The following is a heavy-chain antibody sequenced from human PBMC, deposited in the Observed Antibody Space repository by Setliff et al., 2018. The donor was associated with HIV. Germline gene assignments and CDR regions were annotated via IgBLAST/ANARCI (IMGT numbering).Heavy chain of an antibody. J-gene: IGHJ1*01. Sequence: SETLSLTCTGSGGSIKSSSYYWGWIRQPPGKGLEWIGSIYYSGNTYYNPSLKSRVTISVDTSRNQFSLRLSSVTAADTAIYYCARVPTSSWYVTTQRTKEYFQQWGQGTLVTVSS. D-gene: IGHD6-13*01. CDR1: GGSIKSSSYY. CDR3: ARVPTSSWYVTTQRTKEYFQQ. CDR2: IYYSGNT. V-gene: IGHV4-39*07.